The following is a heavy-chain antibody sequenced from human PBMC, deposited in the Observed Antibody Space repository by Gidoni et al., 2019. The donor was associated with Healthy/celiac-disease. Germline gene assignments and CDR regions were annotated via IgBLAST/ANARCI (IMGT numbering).Heavy chain of an antibody. CDR1: GFTFSSYE. Sequence: EVQLVESGGGLVQPGGSLRLSCAAFGFTFSSYEMNWVRQAPGKGLEWVSYISSSGSTIYYEDSVKGRFTISRDNAKNSLYLQMNSLRAEDTAVYYCARARAVPPYYFDYWGQGTLVTVSS. CDR3: ARARAVPPYYFDY. D-gene: IGHD6-19*01. CDR2: ISSSGSTI. J-gene: IGHJ4*02. V-gene: IGHV3-48*03.